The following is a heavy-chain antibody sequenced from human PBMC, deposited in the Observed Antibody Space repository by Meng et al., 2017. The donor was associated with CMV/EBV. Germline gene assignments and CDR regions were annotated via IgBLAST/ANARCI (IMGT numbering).Heavy chain of an antibody. D-gene: IGHD3-22*01. V-gene: IGHV3-74*01. CDR2: INRGGTTT. Sequence: GESLKISCAASGIPFRTHWMHWVRQAPGKGLVWVSAINRGGTTTTYADSVKGRFTISRDNAKNSLYLQMNSLRAEDTAVYYCARVGRTSQTMIVVVPKGSGAFDIWGQGTMVTVSS. CDR3: ARVGRTSQTMIVVVPKGSGAFDI. CDR1: GIPFRTHW. J-gene: IGHJ3*02.